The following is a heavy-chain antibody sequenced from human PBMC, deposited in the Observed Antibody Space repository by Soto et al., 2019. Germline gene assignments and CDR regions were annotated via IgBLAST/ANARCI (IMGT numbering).Heavy chain of an antibody. D-gene: IGHD6-19*01. J-gene: IGHJ4*02. V-gene: IGHV3-9*01. CDR1: GFTFGDYA. CDR2: ISWNSGSI. CDR3: AKSHTTSGWYVTTDY. Sequence: EVQLVESGGGLVQPGRSLRLSCAASGFTFGDYAMQWVRQAPGKGLEWVSAISWNSGSIDYADSVKGRFTISRDNAKNSLYLQMNSLRADDTALYYCAKSHTTSGWYVTTDYWGQGTRVTVSS.